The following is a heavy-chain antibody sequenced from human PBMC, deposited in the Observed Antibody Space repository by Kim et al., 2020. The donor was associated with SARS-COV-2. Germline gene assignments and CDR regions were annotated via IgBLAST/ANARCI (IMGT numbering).Heavy chain of an antibody. CDR1: GQTVRESS. CDR2: VDPENGHD. CDR3: ATPTPEGAFDV. J-gene: IGHJ3*01. Sequence: ASVKVSCKVSGQTVRESSIHWVRQGPGKGLEWVGGVDPENGHDMSAENFQGRIILTEDTSTNTAYLELRSLTSEDTAVYFCATPTPEGAFDVWGQGT. V-gene: IGHV1-24*01.